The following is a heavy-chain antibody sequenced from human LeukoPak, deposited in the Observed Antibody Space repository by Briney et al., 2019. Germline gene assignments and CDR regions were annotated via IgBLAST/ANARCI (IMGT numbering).Heavy chain of an antibody. CDR2: IIPIFGTA. CDR3: ARDREEKGKIVVAPADLSDYYYGMDV. J-gene: IGHJ6*02. Sequence: SVKVSCKASGGTFSSYAISWVRQAPGQGLEWMGGIIPIFGTANYAQKFQGRVTITADESTSTAYMELSSLRSEDTAVYYCARDREEKGKIVVAPADLSDYYYGMDVWGQGTTVTVSS. V-gene: IGHV1-69*13. CDR1: GGTFSSYA. D-gene: IGHD2-2*01.